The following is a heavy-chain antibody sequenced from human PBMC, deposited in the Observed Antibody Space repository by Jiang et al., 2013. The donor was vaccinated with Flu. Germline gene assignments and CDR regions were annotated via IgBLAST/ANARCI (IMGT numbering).Heavy chain of an antibody. CDR1: GFTFSSYG. J-gene: IGHJ4*02. CDR3: AREGQWLVLGLFDY. V-gene: IGHV3-33*01. Sequence: QLLESGGGVVQPGRSLRLSCAASGFTFSSYGMHWVRQAPGKGLEWVAVIWYDGSNKYYADSVKGRFTISRDNSKNTLYLQMNSLRAEDTAVYYCAREGQWLVLGLFDYWGQGTLVTVSS. CDR2: IWYDGSNK. D-gene: IGHD6-19*01.